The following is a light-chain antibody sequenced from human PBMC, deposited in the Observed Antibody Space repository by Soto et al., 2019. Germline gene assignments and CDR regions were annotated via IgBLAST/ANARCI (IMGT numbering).Light chain of an antibody. CDR2: AAA. Sequence: DIEMTQSPSTLSATAGDRVTIACRASQSISNYFNWYQQRPAKAPKLLIYAAASLQRGGPSRFSGSGSWTDFTLTNISLLPDDGVTHYWRLTYITLITFGQGTRLEIK. J-gene: IGKJ5*01. V-gene: IGKV1-39*01. CDR3: RLTYITLIT. CDR1: QSISNY.